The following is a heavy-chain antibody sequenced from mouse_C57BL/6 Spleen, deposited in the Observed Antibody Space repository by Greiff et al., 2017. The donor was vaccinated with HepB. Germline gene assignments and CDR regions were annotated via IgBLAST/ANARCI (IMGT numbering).Heavy chain of an antibody. CDR3: ARSDFITTVVAGDYYAMDY. J-gene: IGHJ4*01. Sequence: QVQLQQSGAELAKPGASVKLSCKASGYTFTSYWMHWVKQRPGQGLEWIGYINPSSGYTKYNQKFKDKATLTADKSSSTAYMQLSSLTYEDSAVYYCARSDFITTVVAGDYYAMDYWGQGTSVTVSS. V-gene: IGHV1-7*01. CDR1: GYTFTSYW. D-gene: IGHD1-1*01. CDR2: INPSSGYT.